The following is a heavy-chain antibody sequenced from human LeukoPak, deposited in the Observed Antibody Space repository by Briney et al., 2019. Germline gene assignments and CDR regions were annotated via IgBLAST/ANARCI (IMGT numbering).Heavy chain of an antibody. CDR1: GFTVSSNY. V-gene: IGHV3-53*01. J-gene: IGHJ4*02. Sequence: GGSLRLSCAASGFTVSSNYMSWVRQAPGKGLEWVSVIYSGGSTYYADSVKGRFTISRDNSKNTLYLQMNSLRAEDTAVYYCARDEKTAIVVVPLDYWGQGTLVTVSS. CDR3: ARDEKTAIVVVPLDY. D-gene: IGHD2-2*01. CDR2: IYSGGST.